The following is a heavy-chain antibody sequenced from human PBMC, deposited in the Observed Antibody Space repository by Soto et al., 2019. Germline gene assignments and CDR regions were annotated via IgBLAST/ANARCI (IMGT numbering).Heavy chain of an antibody. CDR1: GGSISSYY. Sequence: QVQLQESGPGLVKPSETLSLTCTVSGGSISSYYWSWIRQPPGKGLEWIGYIYYSGSTNYNPSLKSRVTISVDTSKNQFSLKLSSVTAADTAVYYCVRRYGGTLYYWGQGTLVTVSS. J-gene: IGHJ4*02. CDR2: IYYSGST. V-gene: IGHV4-59*08. D-gene: IGHD4-17*01. CDR3: VRRYGGTLYY.